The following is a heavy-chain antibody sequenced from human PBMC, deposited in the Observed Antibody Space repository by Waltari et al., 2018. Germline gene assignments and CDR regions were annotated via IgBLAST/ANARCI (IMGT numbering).Heavy chain of an antibody. J-gene: IGHJ3*02. CDR2: ISSSSSTI. CDR1: GFTFSSYS. CDR3: ARALRGAFDI. V-gene: IGHV3-48*01. Sequence: EVQLVESGGGLVQPGGSLRLSCAASGFTFSSYSINGVRQAPGKGLEWVSYISSSSSTIYYADSVKGRFTISRDNAKNSLYLQMNSLRAEDTAVYYCARALRGAFDIWGQGTMVTVSS.